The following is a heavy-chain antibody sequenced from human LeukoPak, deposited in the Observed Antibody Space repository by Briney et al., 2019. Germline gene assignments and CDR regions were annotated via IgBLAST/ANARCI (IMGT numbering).Heavy chain of an antibody. CDR3: ARVSDCSSTSCLDY. J-gene: IGHJ4*02. CDR1: GGSFSGYY. V-gene: IGHV4-34*01. D-gene: IGHD2-2*01. CDR2: INHSGST. Sequence: PSETLSLTCAVYGGSFSGYYWSWIRQPPGKGLEWIGEINHSGSTNYNPSLKSRVTISVDTSKNQFSLKLSSVTAADTAVYYCARVSDCSSTSCLDYWGQGTLATVSS.